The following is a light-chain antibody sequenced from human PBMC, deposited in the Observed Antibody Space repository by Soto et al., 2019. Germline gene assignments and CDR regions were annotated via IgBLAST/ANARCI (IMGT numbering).Light chain of an antibody. CDR2: EVS. V-gene: IGLV2-14*01. CDR3: SSYTSSSTVV. J-gene: IGLJ2*01. CDR1: SSDVGGYNY. Sequence: QSALTQPASVSGSPGQSITISCTGTSSDVGGYNYVSWYQQHPGKAPKLMIYEVSNRPSGVSNRFSDSKSGNTASLTISWLQAEDEADYYCSSYTSSSTVVFGGGTKLTVL.